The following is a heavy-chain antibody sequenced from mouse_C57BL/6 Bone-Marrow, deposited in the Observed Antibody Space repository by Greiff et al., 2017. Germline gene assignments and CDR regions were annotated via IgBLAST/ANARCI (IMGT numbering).Heavy chain of an antibody. J-gene: IGHJ2*01. Sequence: QLQQSGAELVRPGASVTLSCKASGYPFTDYEMHWVKQTPVHGLEWIGAIDPETGGTAYNQKFKGKAILTADKTSSTAYMELRSLTSADSAVYYCTRRDYYGTFYWGQGTTLTVSS. CDR3: TRRDYYGTFY. CDR2: IDPETGGT. D-gene: IGHD1-1*01. CDR1: GYPFTDYE. V-gene: IGHV1-15*01.